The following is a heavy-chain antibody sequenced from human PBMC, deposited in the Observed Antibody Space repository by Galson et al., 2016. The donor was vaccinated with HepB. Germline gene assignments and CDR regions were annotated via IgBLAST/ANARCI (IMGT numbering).Heavy chain of an antibody. V-gene: IGHV5-51*01. CDR2: IYPGDSDT. D-gene: IGHD6-19*01. Sequence: GSGYSFSSYWIGWVRQMPGKGLEWLGNIYPGDSDTRYSPSFQGQVSISADKSITTAYLQWSSLKASDTAFYYCARRGSGWSLFDSWGQGTQVTVSS. CDR3: ARRGSGWSLFDS. CDR1: GYSFSSYW. J-gene: IGHJ4*02.